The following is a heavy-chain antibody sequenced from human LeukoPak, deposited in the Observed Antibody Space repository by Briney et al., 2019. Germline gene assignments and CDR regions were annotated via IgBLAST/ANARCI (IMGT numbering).Heavy chain of an antibody. CDR3: ARDHTTVTSPYYFYGMDV. CDR1: GFTFSSYW. J-gene: IGHJ6*02. Sequence: GGSLRLSCAASGFTFSSYWMRWVRHAPGKGLVWVSRINSDGSSTSYADSVKGRFTISRDNAKNTLYLQMNSLRAEDTAVYYCARDHTTVTSPYYFYGMDVWGQGTTVTVSS. V-gene: IGHV3-74*01. CDR2: INSDGSST. D-gene: IGHD4-17*01.